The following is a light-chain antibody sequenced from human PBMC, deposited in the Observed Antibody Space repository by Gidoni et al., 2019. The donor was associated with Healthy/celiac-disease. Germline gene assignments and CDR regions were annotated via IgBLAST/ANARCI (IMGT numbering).Light chain of an antibody. CDR2: AAS. V-gene: IGKV1-39*01. CDR3: QQSYSTPRDT. CDR1: QTISSY. J-gene: IGKJ2*01. Sequence: DIQMTQSPSSLSASVGDRVTITCRASQTISSYLNWYQQKPGKAPKLLIYAASSLQSGVPPRFSGSGSGTDFTLTISSLQPEDFVTYYCQQSYSTPRDTFGQGTKLEIK.